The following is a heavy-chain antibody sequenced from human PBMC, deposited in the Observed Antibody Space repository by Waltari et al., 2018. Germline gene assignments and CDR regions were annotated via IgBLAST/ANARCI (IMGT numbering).Heavy chain of an antibody. CDR1: GFTFSNYV. Sequence: QGQLVESGGCVVQPGRYLTLFCTSSGFTFSNYVRHWVRQAPGQGPEWVALMSYDGINKYYADSVRGRFTISRDNSKNTLYLQMNDLRTEDTALYSCARGGSVSVFRYMDVWGKGTTVTVS. V-gene: IGHV3-30*03. CDR2: MSYDGINK. CDR3: ARGGSVSVFRYMDV. J-gene: IGHJ6*03. D-gene: IGHD2-15*01.